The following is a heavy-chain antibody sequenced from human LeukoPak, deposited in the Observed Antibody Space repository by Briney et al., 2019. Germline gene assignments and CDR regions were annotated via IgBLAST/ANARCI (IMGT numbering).Heavy chain of an antibody. CDR3: ASSSAMVTHSCDS. J-gene: IGHJ4*02. CDR1: GGSISSYY. Sequence: PSETLSLTYTVSGGSISSYYWSWIRQPPGEGLEWIGFIYYSGSTNQNPSLKSRVTMSVDTSKNQFFLRLSSVTAADTAVYYCASSSAMVTHSCDSWGQGTLVTVSS. CDR2: IYYSGST. V-gene: IGHV4-59*08. D-gene: IGHD5-18*01.